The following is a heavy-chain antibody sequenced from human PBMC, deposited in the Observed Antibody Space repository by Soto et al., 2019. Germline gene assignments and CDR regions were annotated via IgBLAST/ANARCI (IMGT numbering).Heavy chain of an antibody. Sequence: GGSLRLSCEASGFNFTSYAMHWVRQAPGKGLEWVAVISYDGINEYYADSVKGRFTISRDNSKNTLFLQMSSLRVEDTAVYYCARDRLRLGELSLIGYFDYWGQGTLVTVSS. J-gene: IGHJ4*02. D-gene: IGHD3-16*02. V-gene: IGHV3-30*15. CDR3: ARDRLRLGELSLIGYFDY. CDR1: GFNFTSYA. CDR2: ISYDGINE.